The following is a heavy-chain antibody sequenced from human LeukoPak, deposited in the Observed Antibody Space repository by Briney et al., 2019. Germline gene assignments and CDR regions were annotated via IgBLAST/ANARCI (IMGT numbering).Heavy chain of an antibody. CDR1: GYTFTSNY. CDR3: ARDNSVRDEAWWFNP. V-gene: IGHV1-46*01. J-gene: IGHJ5*02. CDR2: ISPSGGST. Sequence: ASVKVSCKAFGYTFTSNYMHWVRQAPGQGPEWMGVISPSGGSTTYAQKFQGRVTLTRDMSTSTDYLELSSRRSEDTAVYYRARDNSVRDEAWWFNPWGQGTLVTVSS. D-gene: IGHD5-24*01.